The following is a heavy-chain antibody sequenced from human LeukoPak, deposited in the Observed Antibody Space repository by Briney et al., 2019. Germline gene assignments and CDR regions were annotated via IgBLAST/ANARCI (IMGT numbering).Heavy chain of an antibody. Sequence: PGGSLRLSCAASGFTFSSYTMNWVRQAPGKGLEWVSYISSSSTIYYADSVKGRFTISRDNAKKSLYLQMNSLRAEDTAVYYCARDYTDYYNWFDPWGQGTLVTVTS. CDR2: ISSSSTI. D-gene: IGHD3-9*01. V-gene: IGHV3-48*01. J-gene: IGHJ5*02. CDR1: GFTFSSYT. CDR3: ARDYTDYYNWFDP.